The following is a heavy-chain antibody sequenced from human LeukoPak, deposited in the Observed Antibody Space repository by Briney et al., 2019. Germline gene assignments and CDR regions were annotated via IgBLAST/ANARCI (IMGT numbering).Heavy chain of an antibody. CDR1: GYTFTGHF. V-gene: IGHV1-2*02. CDR2: INPNSGGT. Sequence: GASVKVSCKASGYTFTGHFIHWVRQAPGQGLEWMGWINPNSGGTNYAQKFQGRVTMTRDTSISTVYMELSRLRSDDTAVYYCARDSCSSTSCLSIDDYWGQGTLVTVSS. J-gene: IGHJ4*02. D-gene: IGHD2-2*01. CDR3: ARDSCSSTSCLSIDDY.